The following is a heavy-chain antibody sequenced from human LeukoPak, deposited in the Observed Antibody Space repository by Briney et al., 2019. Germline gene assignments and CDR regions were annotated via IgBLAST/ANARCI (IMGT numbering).Heavy chain of an antibody. CDR2: ISGSGSNT. J-gene: IGHJ3*02. V-gene: IGHV3-23*01. CDR1: GFTFSSYG. D-gene: IGHD6-13*01. CDR3: AKDRAGIAAAPAAFDI. Sequence: PGGSLRLSCAASGFTFSSYGMSWVRQAPGKGLEWVSAISGSGSNTKDADSVKGRFTISRDNSKNTLYLQMNSLRAEDTAVYYCAKDRAGIAAAPAAFDIWGQGTMVTVSS.